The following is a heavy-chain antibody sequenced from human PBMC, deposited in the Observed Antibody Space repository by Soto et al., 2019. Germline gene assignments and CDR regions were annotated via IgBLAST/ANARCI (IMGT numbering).Heavy chain of an antibody. J-gene: IGHJ5*02. Sequence: VQLHESGPGLVKASGTLSLTCAVSGDSISNFHWWTWLRQPPGRGLEWIGEIFHSGSTTYNPSLKRRVTISADKSTNQFSLHLNSVTAAATAVYSCARDGGEGLKSGGGWFDPWGPGILVIVSS. CDR3: ARDGGEGLKSGGGWFDP. V-gene: IGHV4-4*02. D-gene: IGHD1-26*01. CDR1: GDSISNFHW. CDR2: IFHSGST.